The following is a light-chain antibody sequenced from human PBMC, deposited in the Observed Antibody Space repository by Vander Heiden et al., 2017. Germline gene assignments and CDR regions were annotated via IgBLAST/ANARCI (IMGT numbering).Light chain of an antibody. J-gene: IGLJ3*02. Sequence: QLELTPSPSASASLGPSVKPTCTLRSEHITSAIPWHQQQPEKGPRYLMKVNSDGSHSKGDGIPDRFSGSSSGAERHLTISSLQSEDDADYYCQTWGNDFQVFGGGTKLTVL. V-gene: IGLV4-69*01. CDR1: SEHITSA. CDR3: QTWGNDFQV. CDR2: VNSDGSH.